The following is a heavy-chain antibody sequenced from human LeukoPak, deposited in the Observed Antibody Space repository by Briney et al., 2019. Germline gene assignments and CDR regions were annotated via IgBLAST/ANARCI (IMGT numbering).Heavy chain of an antibody. V-gene: IGHV5-51*03. J-gene: IGHJ5*02. CDR1: GYRLSSYW. CDR2: IYPCGSVT. CDR3: ARGGQYYDILTDADPPSNWFDP. Sequence: GGALKKFFKGFGYRLSSYWDGRGGHKARERPGWMGVIYPCGSVTRYSPSFQGQVTISADKSISTAYLQWSSLKASDTAMYYCARGGQYYDILTDADPPSNWFDPWGQGTLVTVSS. D-gene: IGHD3-9*01.